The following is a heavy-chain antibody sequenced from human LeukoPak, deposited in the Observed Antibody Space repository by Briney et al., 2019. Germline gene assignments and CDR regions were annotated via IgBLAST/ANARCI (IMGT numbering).Heavy chain of an antibody. CDR2: INPNSGGT. D-gene: IGHD3-22*01. CDR3: ARAPEYYYDSSGHDY. J-gene: IGHJ4*02. CDR1: GYAFTGYY. V-gene: IGHV1-2*02. Sequence: ASVKVSCKASGYAFTGYYMHWVRQAPGQGPEWMGWINPNSGGTNYAQKFQGRVTMTRDTSISTAYMELSRLRSDDTAVYYCARAPEYYYDSSGHDYWGQGTLVTVSS.